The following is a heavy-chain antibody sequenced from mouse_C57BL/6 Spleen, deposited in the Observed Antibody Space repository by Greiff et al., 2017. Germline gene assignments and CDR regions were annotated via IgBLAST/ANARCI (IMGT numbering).Heavy chain of an antibody. J-gene: IGHJ2*01. V-gene: IGHV1-9*01. CDR2: ILPGSGST. CDR3: ASRQGGCDY. CDR1: GYTFTGYW. Sequence: QVQLQQSGAALMKPGASVKLSCKATGYTFTGYWIAWVQQRPGHGLEWIGEILPGSGSTNYTEKFKGKATFTADTSSNTAYMQLSSLTTEDSAIYYCASRQGGCDYWGQGTTLTVSS. D-gene: IGHD3-3*01.